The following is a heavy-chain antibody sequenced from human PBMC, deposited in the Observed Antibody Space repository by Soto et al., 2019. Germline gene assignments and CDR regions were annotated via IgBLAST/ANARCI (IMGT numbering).Heavy chain of an antibody. CDR2: ISGSGGST. CDR3: AKCTVANPEYYYYGMDV. D-gene: IGHD5-12*01. CDR1: GFTFSSYA. Sequence: PGGSLRLSCAASGFTFSSYAMSWVRQAPGKGLEWVSAISGSGGSTYYADSVKGRFTISRDSSKNTLYLQMNSLRAEDTAVYYCAKCTVANPEYYYYGMDVWGQGTTVTVSS. J-gene: IGHJ6*02. V-gene: IGHV3-23*01.